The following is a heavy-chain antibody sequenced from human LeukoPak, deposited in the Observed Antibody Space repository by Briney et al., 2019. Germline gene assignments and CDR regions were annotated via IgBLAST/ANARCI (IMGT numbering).Heavy chain of an antibody. CDR2: IYYSGSI. CDR3: AKNEYNTSPGRYNWFDP. CDR1: GGSINSYF. Sequence: SETLSLTCTVSGGSINSYFWSWIRQPPGKGLEWIGYIYYSGSINYNPSLKSRVTISVDTSKNQFPLKLSSVTAADTAVYYCAKNEYNTSPGRYNWFDPWGQGTLVTISS. V-gene: IGHV4-59*01. J-gene: IGHJ5*02. D-gene: IGHD3-10*01.